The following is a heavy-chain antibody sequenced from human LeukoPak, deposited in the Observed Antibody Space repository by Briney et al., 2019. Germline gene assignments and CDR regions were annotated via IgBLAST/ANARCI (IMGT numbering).Heavy chain of an antibody. J-gene: IGHJ4*02. CDR3: ARHRAVAAAGTRYFDY. D-gene: IGHD6-13*01. CDR2: IYPGDSDT. CDR1: GYIITSYW. Sequence: GESLKISCKGSGYIITSYWIGWVRQMPGKGLEWMGIIYPGDSDTRYSPSFQGQVTISADKSISTAYLQWSSLKATDTAMYYCARHRAVAAAGTRYFDYWGQGTLVTVSS. V-gene: IGHV5-51*01.